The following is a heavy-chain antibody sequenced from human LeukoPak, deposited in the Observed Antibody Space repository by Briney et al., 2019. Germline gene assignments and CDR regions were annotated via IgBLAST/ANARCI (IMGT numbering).Heavy chain of an antibody. CDR3: ARVYSGSYSSYYYYMDV. D-gene: IGHD1-26*01. Sequence: PSETLSLTCTVSGGSISSYYWSWIRQPPGKGLEWIGYIYTSGSTNYNPSLKSRVTISVDTSKNQFSLKLSSVTAADTAVYYCARVYSGSYSSYYYYMDVWGKGTTVTVSS. V-gene: IGHV4-4*09. J-gene: IGHJ6*03. CDR1: GGSISSYY. CDR2: IYTSGST.